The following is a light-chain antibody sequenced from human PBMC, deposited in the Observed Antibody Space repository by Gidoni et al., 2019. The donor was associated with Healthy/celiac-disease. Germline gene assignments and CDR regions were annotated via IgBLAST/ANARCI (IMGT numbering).Light chain of an antibody. Sequence: DIQMPQSPSSLAASVGDRVTITCRASQGISSYLNWYQQKPGKAPKLLIYAESSLESGVPARFSGSGSGTDFTLTISSLQPEDFATYYCQQNYSTPWTFGQGTRVEIK. V-gene: IGKV1-39*01. CDR2: AES. CDR1: QGISSY. CDR3: QQNYSTPWT. J-gene: IGKJ1*01.